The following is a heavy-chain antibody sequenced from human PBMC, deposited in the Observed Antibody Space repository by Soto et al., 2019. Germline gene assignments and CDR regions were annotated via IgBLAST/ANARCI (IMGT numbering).Heavy chain of an antibody. Sequence: PVGSLRLSCAASGFTFSSYAMHWVRQAPGKGLEWVAVISYDGSNKYYADSVKGRFTISRDNSKNTLYLQMNSLRAEDTAVYYCARDGDGYYYYGMDVWGQGTTVTVSS. CDR1: GFTFSSYA. V-gene: IGHV3-30-3*01. J-gene: IGHJ6*02. CDR3: ARDGDGYYYYGMDV. CDR2: ISYDGSNK. D-gene: IGHD3-3*01.